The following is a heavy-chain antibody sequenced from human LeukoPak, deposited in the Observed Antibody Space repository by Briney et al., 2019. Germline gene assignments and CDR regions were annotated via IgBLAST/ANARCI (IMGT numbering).Heavy chain of an antibody. CDR1: GGSISYYY. Sequence: SETLSLTCTVSGGSISYYYWTWLRQSPGKGLEWIGQIYYTGRTYYNPSLERRVTISLDTSRIQFSLIMTSVTAADTAMYYCARGGTYNDILSFDPWGQGTLVSASS. D-gene: IGHD3-9*01. CDR3: ARGGTYNDILSFDP. J-gene: IGHJ5*02. V-gene: IGHV4-59*01. CDR2: IYYTGRT.